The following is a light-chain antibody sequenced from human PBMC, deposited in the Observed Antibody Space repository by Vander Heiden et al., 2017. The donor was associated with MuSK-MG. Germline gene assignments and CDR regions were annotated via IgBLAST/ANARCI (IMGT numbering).Light chain of an antibody. CDR2: AAS. Sequence: DIHMTQSPSSLSASVGDRVTITCRASQSISSYLNWYQQKPGKAPKLLIYAASSLQSGVPSRFSGSGSGTDLTLTISSLQPEDFATYYCQQSYSTPLFTFGHGTKVDIK. V-gene: IGKV1-39*01. J-gene: IGKJ3*01. CDR1: QSISSY. CDR3: QQSYSTPLFT.